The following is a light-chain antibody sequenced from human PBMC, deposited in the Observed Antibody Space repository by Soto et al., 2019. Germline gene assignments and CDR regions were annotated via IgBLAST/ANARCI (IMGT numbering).Light chain of an antibody. V-gene: IGLV2-8*01. J-gene: IGLJ3*02. CDR3: SSYAGTNKV. CDR2: EVS. Sequence: QSALTQPPSASGSPGQSVTISCTGTSGDVVGHNFVSWYQFHPGKAPKLIIYEVSKRPSGVPNRFSGSKSDNTASLTVSGLQAEDEADYFCSSYAGTNKVFGGGTKVTVL. CDR1: SGDVVGHNF.